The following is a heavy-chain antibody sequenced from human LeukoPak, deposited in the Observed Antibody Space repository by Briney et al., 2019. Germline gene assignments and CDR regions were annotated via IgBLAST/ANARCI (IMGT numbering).Heavy chain of an antibody. CDR3: ARTYYYDSSGYYSLDY. CDR2: INHSGST. D-gene: IGHD3-22*01. J-gene: IGHJ4*02. CDR1: GGSFGGYY. V-gene: IGHV4-34*01. Sequence: PSETLSLTCAVYGGSFGGYYWSWIRQPPGKGLEWIGEINHSGSTNYNPSLKSRVTISVDTSKNQFSLKLSSVTAADTAVYYCARTYYYDSSGYYSLDYWGQGTLVTVSS.